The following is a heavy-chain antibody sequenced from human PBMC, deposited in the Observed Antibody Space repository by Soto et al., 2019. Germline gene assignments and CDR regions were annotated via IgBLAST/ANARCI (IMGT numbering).Heavy chain of an antibody. CDR3: ARRRPYNWNYEAGCWFDP. J-gene: IGHJ5*02. CDR1: GYSFTSYW. V-gene: IGHV5-51*01. D-gene: IGHD1-7*01. CDR2: IYPGDSDT. Sequence: EVQLVQSGAEVKKPGESLKISCKGSGYSFTSYWIGWVRQMPGKGLEWMGIIYPGDSDTRYSPSFQGQVTISADKSISTAYLQWSSLKASDTAMYYCARRRPYNWNYEAGCWFDPWGQGTLVTVSS.